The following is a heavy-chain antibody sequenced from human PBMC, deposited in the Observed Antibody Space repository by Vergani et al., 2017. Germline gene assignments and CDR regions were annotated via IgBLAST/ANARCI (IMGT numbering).Heavy chain of an antibody. J-gene: IGHJ4*02. Sequence: QVQLQESGPGLVKPSQTLSLTCTVPGGSISRGGYYWSWIRQHPGKGLEWIGYTYYSGSTYYNPSLKSRVTISVDTSKNQFSLKLSSVTAADTAVYYCARGGFGELRIDYWGQGTLVTVSS. CDR3: ARGGFGELRIDY. V-gene: IGHV4-31*03. CDR1: GGSISRGGYY. D-gene: IGHD3-10*01. CDR2: TYYSGST.